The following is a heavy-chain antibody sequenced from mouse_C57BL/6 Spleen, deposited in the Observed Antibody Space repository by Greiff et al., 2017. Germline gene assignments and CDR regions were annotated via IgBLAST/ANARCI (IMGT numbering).Heavy chain of an antibody. CDR2: IDPETGGT. CDR3: TREDYSNVAMDY. D-gene: IGHD2-5*01. J-gene: IGHJ4*01. CDR1: GYTFTDYE. V-gene: IGHV1-15*01. Sequence: QVQLQQSGAELVRPGASVTLSCKASGYTFTDYEMHWVKQTPVPGLEWIGAIDPETGGTAYNQKFKGKAILAADKSSSTAYMELRSLTSEDSAVYYCTREDYSNVAMDYWGQGTSVTVSS.